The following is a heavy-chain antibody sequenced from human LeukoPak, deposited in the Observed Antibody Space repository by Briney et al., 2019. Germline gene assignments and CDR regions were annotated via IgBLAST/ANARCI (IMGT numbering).Heavy chain of an antibody. CDR1: GGSFSGYY. J-gene: IGHJ6*02. V-gene: IGHV4-34*01. CDR3: ANLLSMVRGVIRYCGMDV. CDR2: INHSGST. Sequence: SETLSLTCAVYGGSFSGYYWSWIRQPPGKGLEWIGEINHSGSTNYNTSLKSRVTISVDTSKNQFSLKLSSVTAADTAVYYCANLLSMVRGVIRYCGMDVWGQGTTVTVSS. D-gene: IGHD3-10*01.